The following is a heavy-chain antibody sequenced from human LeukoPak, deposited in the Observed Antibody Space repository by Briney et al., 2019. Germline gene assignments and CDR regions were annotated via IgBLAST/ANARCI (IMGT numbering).Heavy chain of an antibody. CDR1: GVTFSHLW. J-gene: IGHJ6*03. Sequence: KPGGSLRLSCAASGVTFSHLWMTWVRQVPGGGLEWVGRIKSNNAGGTIEYAGTVNGRFTISRDDSRDTLHLQMNTLKTEDTAVYFWNKGPPGTGGRYMAVWGKGTTVTVSS. CDR2: IKSNNAGGTI. D-gene: IGHD1-1*01. CDR3: NKGPPGTGGRYMAV. V-gene: IGHV3-15*01.